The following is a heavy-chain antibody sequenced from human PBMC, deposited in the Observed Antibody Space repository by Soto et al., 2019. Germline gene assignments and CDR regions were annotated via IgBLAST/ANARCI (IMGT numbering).Heavy chain of an antibody. J-gene: IGHJ6*02. CDR3: ARERSEVDYYYGMDV. CDR2: IWYDGSNK. V-gene: IGHV3-33*01. Sequence: QVQLVESGGGVVQPGRSLRLSCAASGFTFSSYGMHWVRQAPGKGLEWVAVIWYDGSNKYYADSVKGRFTISRDNSKNTLYLQMNSLRAEDTAVYYCARERSEVDYYYGMDVWGQGTTVTVSS. CDR1: GFTFSSYG.